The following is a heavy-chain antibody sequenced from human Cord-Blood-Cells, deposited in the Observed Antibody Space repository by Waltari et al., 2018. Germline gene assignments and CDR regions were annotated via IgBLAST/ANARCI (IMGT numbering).Heavy chain of an antibody. Sequence: QVQLVQSGAEVKTPGASVKGPGTAMGYTFNSYDSTWVRQATGHGREWMGWMNPNRGNTGYAQKFQGRVTMTRNTSISTAYMELSSLRSEDTAVYYCARGWRHMISGYDYWGQGTLVTVSS. CDR3: ARGWRHMISGYDY. CDR1: GYTFNSYD. D-gene: IGHD5-12*01. J-gene: IGHJ4*02. V-gene: IGHV1-8*01. CDR2: MNPNRGNT.